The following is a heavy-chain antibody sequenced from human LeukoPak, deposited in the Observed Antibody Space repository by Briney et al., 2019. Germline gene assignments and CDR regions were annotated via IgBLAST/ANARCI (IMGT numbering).Heavy chain of an antibody. J-gene: IGHJ4*02. CDR1: GFTVSSNY. CDR3: ARVPEGAPDY. CDR2: IYSGGST. V-gene: IGHV3-53*01. D-gene: IGHD1-14*01. Sequence: GGSLRLSCAASGFTVSSNYMCWVRQAPGKGLEWVSVIYSGGSTYYADSVKGRFTISRDNSKNTLYLQMNSLRAEDTAVYYCARVPEGAPDYGDQGTLVTVSS.